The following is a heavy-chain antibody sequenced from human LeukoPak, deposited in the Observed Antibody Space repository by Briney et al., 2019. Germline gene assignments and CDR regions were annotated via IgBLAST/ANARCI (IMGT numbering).Heavy chain of an antibody. Sequence: PSETLSLTCAVYSGSSSGYYWTWFRQPPGKGLEWIGEFNHNWGAKYNPSLKSRVTISVDTSNNHLSLSLNSVTTADTAVYYCAASLWFGIYPDYWGQGSLVTVSS. V-gene: IGHV4-34*01. CDR3: AASLWFGIYPDY. CDR1: SGSSSGYY. CDR2: FNHNWGA. D-gene: IGHD3-10*01. J-gene: IGHJ4*02.